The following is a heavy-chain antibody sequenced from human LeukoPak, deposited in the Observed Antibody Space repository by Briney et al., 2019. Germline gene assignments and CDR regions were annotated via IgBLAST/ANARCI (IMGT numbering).Heavy chain of an antibody. CDR2: ISAYNGNT. J-gene: IGHJ4*02. CDR1: GYTFTGYY. V-gene: IGHV1-18*04. Sequence: GASVKVSCKASGYTFTGYYMHWVRQAPGQGLEWMGWISAYNGNTNYAQKLQGRVTMTTDTSTSTAYMELRSLRSDDTAVYYCARSPGWQWLVRYYFDYWGQGTLVTVPS. D-gene: IGHD6-19*01. CDR3: ARSPGWQWLVRYYFDY.